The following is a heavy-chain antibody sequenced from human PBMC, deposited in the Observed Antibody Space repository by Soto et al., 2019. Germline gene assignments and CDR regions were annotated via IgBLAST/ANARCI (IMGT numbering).Heavy chain of an antibody. V-gene: IGHV3-23*01. CDR1: GFSFNNHA. D-gene: IGHD3-22*01. J-gene: IGHJ3*01. Sequence: PGGSLRLSCAASGFSFNNHAMTWVRQAPGKGLEWVSGISGSGSTTHYADSVKGRFTISRDNSKDTLYLQMNSLRADDTAVYFCAKDRLMLTMVVVGAFDFWGLGTMGTVSS. CDR2: ISGSGSTT. CDR3: AKDRLMLTMVVVGAFDF.